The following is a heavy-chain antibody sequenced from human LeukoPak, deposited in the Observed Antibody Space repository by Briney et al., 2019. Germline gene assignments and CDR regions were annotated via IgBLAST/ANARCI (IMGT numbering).Heavy chain of an antibody. Sequence: SETLSLTCAVSGYSISSGYYWGWIRQPPGKGLEWIGSIYHSGSTYYNPSLKSRVTISVDTSKNQFSLKLSSVTAADTAVYYCARERDYVWGSYRPKVDYWGQGTLVTVSS. J-gene: IGHJ4*02. CDR3: ARERDYVWGSYRPKVDY. CDR2: IYHSGST. CDR1: GYSISSGYY. V-gene: IGHV4-38-2*02. D-gene: IGHD3-16*02.